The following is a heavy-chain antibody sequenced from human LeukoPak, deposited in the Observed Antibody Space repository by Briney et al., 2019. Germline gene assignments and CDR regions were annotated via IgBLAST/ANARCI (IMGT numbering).Heavy chain of an antibody. CDR3: ASSEWFGEFFDY. Sequence: GWGLTLSCAASGFTFSSYWMSWVRQAPGKGLEWVANIKQDGSEKYYVDSVKGRFTISRGNAKNSLYLQMNSLRAEDTAVYYCASSEWFGEFFDYWGQGTLVTVSS. D-gene: IGHD3-10*01. CDR1: GFTFSSYW. J-gene: IGHJ4*02. CDR2: IKQDGSEK. V-gene: IGHV3-7*01.